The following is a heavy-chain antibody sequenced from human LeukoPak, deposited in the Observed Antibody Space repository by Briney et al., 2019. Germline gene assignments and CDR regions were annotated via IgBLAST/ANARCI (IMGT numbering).Heavy chain of an antibody. CDR3: ARDQRYCSSSSCPWEPFDY. J-gene: IGHJ4*02. D-gene: IGHD2-2*01. CDR1: VFTVSSKY. V-gene: IGHV3-53*01. CDR2: IYSDTST. Sequence: GGSLRLSCAASVFTVSSKYMCWVRQAPGKGLEWVSVIYSDTSTYYADSVKGRFTISRDNAKNSLYLQMNSLRAEDTAVYYCARDQRYCSSSSCPWEPFDYWGQGTLVTVSS.